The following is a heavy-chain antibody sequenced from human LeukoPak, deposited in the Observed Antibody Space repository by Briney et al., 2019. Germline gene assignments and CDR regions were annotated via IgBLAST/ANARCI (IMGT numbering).Heavy chain of an antibody. Sequence: QAGGSLRLSCATSGFTFSTYAMTWVRQAPGRGLEWVSAIDIYSAKTNYADSVKGRFTISRDNSKNTLYLQMNSLRGEDTAIYYCARDWKADFWGHGTLVTVSS. CDR2: IDIYSAKT. CDR3: ARDWKADF. V-gene: IGHV3-23*01. D-gene: IGHD1-1*01. CDR1: GFTFSTYA. J-gene: IGHJ4*01.